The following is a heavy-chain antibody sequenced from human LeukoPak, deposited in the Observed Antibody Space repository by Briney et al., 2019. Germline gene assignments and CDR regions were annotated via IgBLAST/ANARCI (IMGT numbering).Heavy chain of an antibody. Sequence: ASVTVSCKASGYTFTGYYMHWVRQAPGQGLQWMGWINPNSGGTNYAQKFQGRVTMTRDTSISTAYMELSRLRSDDTAVYYCARVVCSGGSCYFGYWGQGTLVTVSS. D-gene: IGHD2-15*01. CDR3: ARVVCSGGSCYFGY. J-gene: IGHJ4*02. V-gene: IGHV1-2*02. CDR2: INPNSGGT. CDR1: GYTFTGYY.